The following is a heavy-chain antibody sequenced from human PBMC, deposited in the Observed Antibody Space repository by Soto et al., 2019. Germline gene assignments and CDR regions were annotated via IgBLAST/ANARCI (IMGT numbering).Heavy chain of an antibody. D-gene: IGHD3-22*01. CDR3: ARDRKLKTYYYDSRGYYPNWFDP. V-gene: IGHV1-46*03. Sequence: ASVKVSCKASGYTFTSYYMHWVRQAPGQGLEWMGIINPSGGSTSYAQKFQGRVTMTRDTSTSTVYMELSSLRSEDTAVYYCARDRKLKTYYYDSRGYYPNWFDPWGQGTLVTVSS. CDR1: GYTFTSYY. J-gene: IGHJ5*02. CDR2: INPSGGST.